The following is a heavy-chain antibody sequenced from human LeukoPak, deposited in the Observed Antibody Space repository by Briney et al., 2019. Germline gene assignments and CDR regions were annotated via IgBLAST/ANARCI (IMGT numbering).Heavy chain of an antibody. CDR3: ARASGVVTAIPVYFY. CDR2: INPNSGGT. Sequence: AASVKVSCKASGYTFTGYYMHWVRQAPGQGLEWMGWINPNSGGTNYAQKFQGRVTMTRDTSISTAYMELSRLRSDDTAVYYCARASGVVTAIPVYFYWGQGTLVTVSS. CDR1: GYTFTGYY. V-gene: IGHV1-2*02. D-gene: IGHD2-21*02. J-gene: IGHJ4*02.